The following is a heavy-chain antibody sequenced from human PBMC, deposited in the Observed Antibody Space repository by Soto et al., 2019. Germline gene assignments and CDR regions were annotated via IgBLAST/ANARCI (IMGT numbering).Heavy chain of an antibody. D-gene: IGHD2-8*01. Sequence: QVQLVQSGAEVKEPGASVRVSCKASGYTFTTHSLHWARQAPGQGLQWMGGIIVSQSRPRYAPQFQGRVTFGTDTFTTTAYMDWTRLTPEDTAIYYCAREPEDGVPGDYWGQGTPVVVSS. V-gene: IGHV1-3*01. J-gene: IGHJ4*02. CDR2: IIVSQSRP. CDR3: AREPEDGVPGDY. CDR1: GYTFTTHS.